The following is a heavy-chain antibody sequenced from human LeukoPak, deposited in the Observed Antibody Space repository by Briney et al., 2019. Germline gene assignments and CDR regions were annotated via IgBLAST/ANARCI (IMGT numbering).Heavy chain of an antibody. CDR2: INPNRGVT. CDR1: GYTFTGYY. Sequence: ASVKVSCKASGYTFTGYYVCWVRQAPGQGLEWMGWINPNRGVTDSTEKFQDRVTMTRDTSISTAYMELSSLSSDDTAVYYCARAYTTNALDIWGQGTMVTVSS. CDR3: ARAYTTNALDI. D-gene: IGHD4-17*01. V-gene: IGHV1-2*02. J-gene: IGHJ3*02.